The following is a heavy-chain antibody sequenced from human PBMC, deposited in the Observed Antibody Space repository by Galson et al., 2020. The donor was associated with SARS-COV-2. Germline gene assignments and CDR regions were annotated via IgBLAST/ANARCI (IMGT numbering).Heavy chain of an antibody. Sequence: GGSLKISCAASGFTFSSYAMHWVRQAPGKGLEWVAVISYDGSNKYYADSVKGRFTISRDNSKNTLYLQMNSLRAEDTAVYYCASELRDNFDYWGQGTLVTVSS. CDR2: ISYDGSNK. V-gene: IGHV3-30*04. CDR1: GFTFSSYA. CDR3: ASELRDNFDY. J-gene: IGHJ4*02. D-gene: IGHD4-17*01.